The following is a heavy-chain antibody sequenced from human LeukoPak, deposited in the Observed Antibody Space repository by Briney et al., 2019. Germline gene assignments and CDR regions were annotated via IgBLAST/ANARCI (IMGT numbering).Heavy chain of an antibody. CDR1: GGSISSGNYY. D-gene: IGHD3-22*01. J-gene: IGHJ4*02. V-gene: IGHV4-61*02. CDR2: IYTSGST. CDR3: ARGGVGSGGYYVDY. Sequence: KPSETLSLTCTVSGGSISSGNYYWSWIRQPAGKGLEWIGRIYTSGSTNYNPSLQSRVTISVDLSKNQFSLKLSSVTAADTAVYYCARGGVGSGGYYVDYWGQGTLVTVSS.